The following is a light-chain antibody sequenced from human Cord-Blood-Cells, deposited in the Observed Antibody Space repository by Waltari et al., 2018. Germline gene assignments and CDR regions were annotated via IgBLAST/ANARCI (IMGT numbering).Light chain of an antibody. V-gene: IGLV2-23*01. J-gene: IGLJ3*02. CDR1: SSAVVSYNL. CDR2: EGS. Sequence: QSALTQPASVSGSPGQSITISCTGTSSAVVSYNLVSWYQHHPGKAPKLMIYEGSKRPSGVSNRFSGSKSGNTASLTISGLQAEDEADYYCCSYAGSSTWVFGGGTKLTVL. CDR3: CSYAGSSTWV.